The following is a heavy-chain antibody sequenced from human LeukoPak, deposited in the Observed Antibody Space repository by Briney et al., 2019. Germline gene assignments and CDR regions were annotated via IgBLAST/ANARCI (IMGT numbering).Heavy chain of an antibody. CDR2: ITSSGTYT. V-gene: IGHV3-21*01. D-gene: IGHD1-14*01. CDR3: AREATHPYEPDHYYYYYYMDV. J-gene: IGHJ6*03. Sequence: GGSLRLSCADSGFTFSNYNMNWVRQAPGKAMEWVSSITSSGTYTFYADSVKGRFTISRDNAKNSLYLQMDSLGPEDTAVYYCAREATHPYEPDHYYYYYYMDVWGKGTTVTVSS. CDR1: GFTFSNYN.